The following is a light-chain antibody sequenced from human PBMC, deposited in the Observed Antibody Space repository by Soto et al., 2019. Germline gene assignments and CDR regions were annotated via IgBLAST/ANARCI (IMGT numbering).Light chain of an antibody. CDR1: QSVFNT. CDR3: QQYNNWPRT. CDR2: DAS. J-gene: IGKJ1*01. V-gene: IGKV3-15*01. Sequence: EIVMTQSPATLSLSPGERATLSCRASQSVFNTLAWYQHKPGQAPRLLMYDASTRATGIPARFSGSGSGTEFTLTISSLQSEDFAVYYCQQYNNWPRTFGQGTKVDIK.